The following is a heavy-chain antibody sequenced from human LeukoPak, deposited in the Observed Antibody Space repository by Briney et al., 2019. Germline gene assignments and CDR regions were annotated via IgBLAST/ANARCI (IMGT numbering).Heavy chain of an antibody. CDR2: INPKSGDT. J-gene: IGHJ2*01. CDR1: GYTFAAYY. V-gene: IGHV1-2*02. CDR3: ARDPGRPGRYWYFDL. D-gene: IGHD1-26*01. Sequence: GASVKVSCRASGYTFAAYYMHWVRQAPGQGLERMGWINPKSGDTNYAQKFQGRVTMTRDTSITTFYMDLSSLRSDDTAVYYCARDPGRPGRYWYFDLWGRGTLVAVSS.